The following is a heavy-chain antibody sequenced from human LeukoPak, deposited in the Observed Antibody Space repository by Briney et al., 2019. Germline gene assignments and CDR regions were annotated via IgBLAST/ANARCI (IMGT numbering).Heavy chain of an antibody. V-gene: IGHV5-51*01. D-gene: IGHD3-22*01. CDR3: ARHVGSYYYDSSGYSHFDY. CDR1: GYNFTSYW. J-gene: IGHJ4*02. CDR2: IYSGDSDT. Sequence: GESPKISCKGSGYNFTSYWIGWVRQMPGKGLEWMGIIYSGDSDTRYSPSFQGQVTISADKSISTAYLQWSSLKASDTAMYYCARHVGSYYYDSSGYSHFDYWGQGTLVTVSS.